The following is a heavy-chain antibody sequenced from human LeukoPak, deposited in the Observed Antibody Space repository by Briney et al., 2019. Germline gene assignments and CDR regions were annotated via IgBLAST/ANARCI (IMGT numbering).Heavy chain of an antibody. Sequence: KPSETLSLTCAVYGGSFSGYYWSWIRQPPGKGLEWIGEINHSGSTNYNPSLKSRVTISVDMSKNQFSLKLSSVTAADTAVYYCARGNPGRLVQWLVRTNWYFDLWGRGTLVTVSS. V-gene: IGHV4-34*01. CDR3: ARGNPGRLVQWLVRTNWYFDL. CDR1: GGSFSGYY. CDR2: INHSGST. D-gene: IGHD6-19*01. J-gene: IGHJ2*01.